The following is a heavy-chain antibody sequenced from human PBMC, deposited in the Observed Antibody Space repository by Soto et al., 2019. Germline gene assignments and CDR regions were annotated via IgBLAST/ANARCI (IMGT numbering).Heavy chain of an antibody. CDR3: ARGDLIFDFSTGRDSYYNLDV. Sequence: GASVKVSCKASGGTFSGRAGTWVRQAPGQGLEWVGGIIPIFGTPNYAQKFQVRVTITADESATTVYMELSSLRSEDTAVYYGARGDLIFDFSTGRDSYYNLDVWSQGTTVPVSS. D-gene: IGHD2-21*02. CDR1: GGTFSGRA. J-gene: IGHJ6*02. V-gene: IGHV1-69*13. CDR2: IIPIFGTP.